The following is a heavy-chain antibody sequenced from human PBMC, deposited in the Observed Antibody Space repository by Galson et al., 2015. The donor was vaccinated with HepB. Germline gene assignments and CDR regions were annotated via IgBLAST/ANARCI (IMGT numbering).Heavy chain of an antibody. CDR3: ASHPREYGSGNYKDY. D-gene: IGHD3-10*01. CDR2: IKQDGSEK. Sequence: SLRLSCAASGFTFSSYWMSWVRQAPGKGLEWVANIKQDGSEKYYVDSVKGRFTISRDNAKNSLYLQMNSLKAEDTAVYYCASHPREYGSGNYKDYWGQGTLVTVSS. J-gene: IGHJ4*02. CDR1: GFTFSSYW. V-gene: IGHV3-7*01.